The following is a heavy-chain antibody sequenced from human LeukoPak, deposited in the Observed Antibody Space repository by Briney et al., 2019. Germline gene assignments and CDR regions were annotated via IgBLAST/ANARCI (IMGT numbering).Heavy chain of an antibody. D-gene: IGHD6-19*01. CDR3: ARDGVAVGDY. Sequence: PGGTLRLSCSASGFTFTTYGMNWVRQAPGKGLEWVSGIGGSGIRTYYADSVKGRFIISRDNSRNTLYLQMNSLRAEDTAVYYCARDGVAVGDYWGQGTLVTVSS. J-gene: IGHJ4*02. V-gene: IGHV3-23*01. CDR1: GFTFTTYG. CDR2: IGGSGIRT.